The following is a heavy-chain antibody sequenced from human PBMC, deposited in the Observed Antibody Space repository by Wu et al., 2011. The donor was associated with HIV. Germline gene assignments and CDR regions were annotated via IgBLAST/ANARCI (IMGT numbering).Heavy chain of an antibody. CDR1: GYSLTDYD. CDR2: MNPNSGNT. Sequence: VSCEASGYSLTDYDITWVRQATGQGLEWMGWMNPNSGNTGYAQSFQGRVTLTRDTSISTAYMELSSLTSEDTGVYYCVRDLGGDEDYWGQGTLVTVSS. CDR3: VRDLGGDEDY. V-gene: IGHV1-8*02. J-gene: IGHJ4*02. D-gene: IGHD2-21*01.